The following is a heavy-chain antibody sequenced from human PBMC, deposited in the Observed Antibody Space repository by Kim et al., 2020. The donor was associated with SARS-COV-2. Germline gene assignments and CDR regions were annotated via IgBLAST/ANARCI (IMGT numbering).Heavy chain of an antibody. V-gene: IGHV3-74*03. D-gene: IGHD4-4*01. CDR2: IKSEGTGI. J-gene: IGHJ6*02. Sequence: GGSLRLSCADSGFTVTTYWMHWVRQAPGKGLEWVSRIKSEGTGITYADSVKGRFTISRDNASNTLYLQMDNLRDDDTAVYYCASDTVLYGLDVWGQGTMVTVSS. CDR1: GFTVTTYW. CDR3: ASDTVLYGLDV.